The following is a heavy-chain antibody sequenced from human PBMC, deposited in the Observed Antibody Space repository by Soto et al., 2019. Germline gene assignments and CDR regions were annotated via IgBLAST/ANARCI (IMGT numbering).Heavy chain of an antibody. Sequence: QVHLQESGPGLVKPSETLSLTCTVSGASISNYYWRWVRQPPGKGLEWIGYMDYSGTKNNPSLKSRVTLSMDTSKNQFSLKLSSVTAADTAVYYFARDQPGSPVFDRAFDIWGQGTMVTVSS. D-gene: IGHD1-26*01. CDR2: MDYSGT. CDR3: ARDQPGSPVFDRAFDI. CDR1: GASISNYY. V-gene: IGHV4-59*01. J-gene: IGHJ3*02.